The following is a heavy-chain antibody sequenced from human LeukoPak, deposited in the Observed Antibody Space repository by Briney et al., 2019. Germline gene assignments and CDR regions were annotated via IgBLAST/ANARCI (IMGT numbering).Heavy chain of an antibody. J-gene: IGHJ6*02. V-gene: IGHV5-51*01. Sequence: GESLKISCEGSGYSFTSYWIGWVRQMPGKGLEWMGNIYPGDSDTRYSPSFQGQVTISAEKSISTAYLQWSSLKASDTAMYYCARRGARYYDSSGSASMDVWGQGTTVTVSS. CDR2: IYPGDSDT. D-gene: IGHD3-22*01. CDR1: GYSFTSYW. CDR3: ARRGARYYDSSGSASMDV.